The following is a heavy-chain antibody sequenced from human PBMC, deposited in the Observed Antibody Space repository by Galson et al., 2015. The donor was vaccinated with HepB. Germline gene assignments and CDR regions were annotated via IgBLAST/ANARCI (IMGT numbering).Heavy chain of an antibody. CDR1: GFTLSSYW. D-gene: IGHD6-13*01. Sequence: SLRLSCAASGFTLSSYWMHWVRQAPGKGLVWVSRINSDGSSTSYADSVKGRFTISRDNAENTLYLQMNSLRVEDTALYYCARDPGRIAPAGYYYYMDVWGKGTTVTVSS. CDR3: ARDPGRIAPAGYYYYMDV. V-gene: IGHV3-74*01. J-gene: IGHJ6*03. CDR2: INSDGSST.